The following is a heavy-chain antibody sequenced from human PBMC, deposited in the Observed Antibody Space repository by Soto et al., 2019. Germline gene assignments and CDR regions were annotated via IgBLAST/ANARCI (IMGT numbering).Heavy chain of an antibody. CDR3: ARGTYFDR. CDR2: ITTNGLGT. D-gene: IGHD3-10*01. Sequence: GGSLSLSCSASGFTFNSYGFNWVRQAPGKGLEFVSSITTNGLGTNYADSARGRFTISRDTSKNTVYLHMTSLSAEDTAVYYCARGTYFDRWGQGTLVTVYS. V-gene: IGHV3-64D*06. CDR1: GFTFNSYG. J-gene: IGHJ4*02.